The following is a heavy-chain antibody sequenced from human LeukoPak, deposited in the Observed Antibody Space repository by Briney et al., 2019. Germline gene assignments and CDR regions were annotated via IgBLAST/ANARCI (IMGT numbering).Heavy chain of an antibody. Sequence: VASVTVSCKASGYTFTSYDINWVRQATGQGLEWMGWMNPNSGNTGYAQKFQGRVTITRNTSISTAYMELSSLRSEDTAVYYCARGKMTTVTTSPFDIWGQGTMVTVSS. CDR2: MNPNSGNT. J-gene: IGHJ3*02. CDR3: ARGKMTTVTTSPFDI. CDR1: GYTFTSYD. V-gene: IGHV1-8*03. D-gene: IGHD4-11*01.